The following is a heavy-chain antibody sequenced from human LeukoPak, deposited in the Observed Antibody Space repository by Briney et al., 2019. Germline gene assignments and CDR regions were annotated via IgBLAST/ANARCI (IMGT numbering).Heavy chain of an antibody. D-gene: IGHD6-19*01. CDR3: AKASSGKFDI. Sequence: GESLKISCKGSGYSFTSYWIGWLRQMSGKGLEWMGIIYPGDSDTRYSPSFQGQVTISADKSISTAYLQWSSLKASGTAIYFCAKASSGKFDIWGQGTMVTVSS. V-gene: IGHV5-51*01. CDR1: GYSFTSYW. J-gene: IGHJ3*02. CDR2: IYPGDSDT.